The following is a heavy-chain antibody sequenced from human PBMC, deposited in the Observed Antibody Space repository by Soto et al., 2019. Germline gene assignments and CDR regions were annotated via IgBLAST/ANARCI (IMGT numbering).Heavy chain of an antibody. J-gene: IGHJ5*02. CDR1: GYSFTSYL. Sequence: GESLQISCKGSGYSFTSYLICWVRQMPGKGLEWMGIIYPGDSDTRYSPSFQGQVTISADKSISTAYLQWSSLKASDTAMYYCAREVRDIVVVPAAIVPWFDPCGGLTLVAVCS. CDR2: IYPGDSDT. V-gene: IGHV5-51*01. CDR3: AREVRDIVVVPAAIVPWFDP. D-gene: IGHD2-2*02.